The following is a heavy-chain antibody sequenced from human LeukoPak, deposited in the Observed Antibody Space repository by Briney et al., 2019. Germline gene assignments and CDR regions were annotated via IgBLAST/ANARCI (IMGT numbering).Heavy chain of an antibody. V-gene: IGHV3-48*03. CDR1: GFTFSSYE. CDR3: ARDLGTPSDY. J-gene: IGHJ4*02. CDR2: ISSSGSTI. D-gene: IGHD1-1*01. Sequence: GGSLRLSCAASGFTFSSYEMNWVRQAPGKGLEWVSYISSSGSTIYYADSVKGRFIISRDNAKNSLYLQMNSLRAEDTAVYYCARDLGTPSDYWGQGTLVTVSS.